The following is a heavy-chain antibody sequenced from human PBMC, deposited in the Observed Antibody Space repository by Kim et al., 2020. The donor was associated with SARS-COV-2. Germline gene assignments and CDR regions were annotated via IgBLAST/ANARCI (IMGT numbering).Heavy chain of an antibody. V-gene: IGHV4-59*01. J-gene: IGHJ5*01. Sequence: SETLSLTCTVSGDSISSYYWSWVRQPPGKGPEWIGYIYYSGSTNYNPSLKSRVTISVDTSKNQFSLKLSSVTAADTAIYYCASIKVTYNSNWYYWFDSWGQGTLVTVSS. CDR2: IYYSGST. CDR1: GDSISSYY. CDR3: ASIKVTYNSNWYYWFDS. D-gene: IGHD6-13*01.